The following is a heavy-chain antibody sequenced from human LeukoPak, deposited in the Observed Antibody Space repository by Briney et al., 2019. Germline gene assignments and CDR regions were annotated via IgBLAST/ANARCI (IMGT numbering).Heavy chain of an antibody. CDR2: VTVSGANT. V-gene: IGHV3-23*01. D-gene: IGHD7-27*01. CDR3: AKDSTPGLGTPSDS. CDR1: GFTFSSYA. Sequence: GGSLRLSCAASGFTFSSYAMSWVRQAPGKGLEWVSIVTVSGANTFYADFVKGRFTISRDDSKNTLYLQMNSLRAEDTAVYYCAKDSTPGLGTPSDSWGQGTLVTVSS. J-gene: IGHJ4*02.